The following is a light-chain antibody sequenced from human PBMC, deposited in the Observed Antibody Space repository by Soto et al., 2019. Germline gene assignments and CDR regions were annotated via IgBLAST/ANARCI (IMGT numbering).Light chain of an antibody. CDR3: KQDENYKPLT. CDR1: QSISNW. J-gene: IGKJ4*01. Sequence: DIQMTQSPSTLPASVGDRVTITCRASQSISNWLAWYQQKPGKAPKLLIFDAYSLESGTPSRFSGSRSGPQYTPTINGLQPDDFETYYCKQDENYKPLTCAGGTKVDIK. CDR2: DAY. V-gene: IGKV1-5*01.